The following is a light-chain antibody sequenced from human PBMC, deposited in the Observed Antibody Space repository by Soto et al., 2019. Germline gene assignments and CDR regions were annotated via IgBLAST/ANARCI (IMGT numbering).Light chain of an antibody. Sequence: HSVLTQPASVSGSPGQSIPISCTGTSSDVGTYNLVSWYQHHPGKAPKLMIYEGSKRPPGVSNRFSGSKSGNTASLTISGLQAEDEDDYYCCSSAGSSTYVFGTGTKLTVL. CDR2: EGS. V-gene: IGLV2-23*01. CDR3: CSSAGSSTYV. CDR1: SSDVGTYNL. J-gene: IGLJ1*01.